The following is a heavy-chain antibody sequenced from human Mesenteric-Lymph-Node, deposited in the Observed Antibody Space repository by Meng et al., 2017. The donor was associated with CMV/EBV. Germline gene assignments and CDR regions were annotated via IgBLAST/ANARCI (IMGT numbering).Heavy chain of an antibody. CDR1: GFTFSSYW. CDR2: IKQDGSEK. CDR3: ARMMYCGSSACNKAVDY. Sequence: GESLKISCAASGFTFSSYWMTWVRQAPGKGLEWVANIKQDGSEKYYVDSMKGRFTISRDNAKNSLYLQMNGLRAEDTAVYYCARMMYCGSSACNKAVDYWGQGTLVTVSS. V-gene: IGHV3-7*01. D-gene: IGHD2-2*02. J-gene: IGHJ4*02.